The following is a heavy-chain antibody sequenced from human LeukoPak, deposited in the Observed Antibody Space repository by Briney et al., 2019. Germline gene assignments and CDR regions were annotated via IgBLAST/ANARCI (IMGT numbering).Heavy chain of an antibody. CDR3: ARYCSGGNCYGYYFDY. Sequence: PSETLSLTCTVSGGSISSYYWSWIRQPPGKGLEWIGYIYYSGSTNYNPSLKSRVTISVDTSKNQFSLKLSSVTAADTAVYYCARYCSGGNCYGYYFDYWGQGTLVAVSS. CDR2: IYYSGST. V-gene: IGHV4-59*08. J-gene: IGHJ4*02. CDR1: GGSISSYY. D-gene: IGHD2-15*01.